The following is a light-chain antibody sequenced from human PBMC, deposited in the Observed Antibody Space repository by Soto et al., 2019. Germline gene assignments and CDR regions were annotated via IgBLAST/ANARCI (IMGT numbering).Light chain of an antibody. CDR2: GNS. CDR3: QSYDSSLSGYV. V-gene: IGLV1-40*01. Sequence: QPVLTQPPSVPGAPGQRVTISCTGSSSNIGAGYDVHWYQQLPGTAPKLLIYGNSNRPSGVPDRFSGSKSGTSASLAITGLQAEDEADYYCQSYDSSLSGYVFGTGTQLTVL. J-gene: IGLJ7*01. CDR1: SSNIGAGYD.